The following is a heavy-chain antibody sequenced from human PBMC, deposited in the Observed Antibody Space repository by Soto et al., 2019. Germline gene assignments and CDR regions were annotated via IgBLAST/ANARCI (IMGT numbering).Heavy chain of an antibody. Sequence: SQTLSLTCAISGDSVSSNSATWNWIRQSPSRGLEWLGRTYYRSKWYNDYAVSVKSRITINPDTSKNQFSLQLTSVTPEDTAVYYCGRAHLGSDRYTPEPFDPWGQGTLVTVSS. D-gene: IGHD2-15*01. V-gene: IGHV6-1*01. CDR3: GRAHLGSDRYTPEPFDP. CDR1: GDSVSSNSAT. CDR2: TYYRSKWYN. J-gene: IGHJ5*02.